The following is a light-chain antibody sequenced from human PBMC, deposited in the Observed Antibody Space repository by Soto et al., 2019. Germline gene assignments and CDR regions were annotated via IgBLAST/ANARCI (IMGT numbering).Light chain of an antibody. Sequence: DIQMTQSPSSLSASVGDRVTITCRASQGISSYLAWYQQKPGKAPKLLIYAASTLQSGVPSRFSGSGSGTDFTLTISSLQPEDCATYYCQQLNSYPLTFGGGTKVDIK. CDR2: AAS. V-gene: IGKV1-9*01. CDR1: QGISSY. CDR3: QQLNSYPLT. J-gene: IGKJ4*01.